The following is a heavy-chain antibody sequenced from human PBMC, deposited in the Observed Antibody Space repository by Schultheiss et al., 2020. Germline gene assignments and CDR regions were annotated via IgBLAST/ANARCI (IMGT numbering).Heavy chain of an antibody. J-gene: IGHJ6*03. CDR1: GGSISSGGYY. V-gene: IGHV4-31*03. CDR2: IYTSGST. Sequence: SETLSLTCTVSGGSISSGGYYWSWIRQHPGKGLEWIGRIYTSGSTYYNPSLKSRVTISVDTSKNQFSLKLSSVTAADTAVYYCARGRSSIAARPRNYMDVWGKGTTVTVSS. D-gene: IGHD6-6*01. CDR3: ARGRSSIAARPRNYMDV.